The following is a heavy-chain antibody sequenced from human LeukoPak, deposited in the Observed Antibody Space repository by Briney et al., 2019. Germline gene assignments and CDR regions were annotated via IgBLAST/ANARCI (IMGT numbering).Heavy chain of an antibody. J-gene: IGHJ4*02. V-gene: IGHV4-61*02. Sequence: SETLSLTCTVSSGSISSGSYYWSWIRQPAGKGLEWIGRIYTSGSTNYNPSLKSRVTISVDTSKNQFSLKLSSVTAADTAVYYCARESPVRMFDYWGQGTLVTVSS. D-gene: IGHD2-15*01. CDR2: IYTSGST. CDR3: ARESPVRMFDY. CDR1: SGSISSGSYY.